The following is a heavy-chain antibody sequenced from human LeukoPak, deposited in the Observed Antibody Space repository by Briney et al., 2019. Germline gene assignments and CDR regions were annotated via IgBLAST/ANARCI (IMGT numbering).Heavy chain of an antibody. J-gene: IGHJ4*02. D-gene: IGHD4-17*01. CDR3: ARARTTRGFDY. V-gene: IGHV3-33*01. Sequence: PGGSLRLSCAASGFTFDSYGINWVRQAPGKGLEWVAFIWYDGSNKYYADSVKGRFTISRDNSKNTLYLQMNSLRAEDTAVYYCARARTTRGFDYWGQGTLVTVSS. CDR2: IWYDGSNK. CDR1: GFTFDSYG.